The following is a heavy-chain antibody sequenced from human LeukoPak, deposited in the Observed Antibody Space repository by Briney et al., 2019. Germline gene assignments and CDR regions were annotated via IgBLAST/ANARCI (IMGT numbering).Heavy chain of an antibody. Sequence: ASVKVSCKASGYSFTSYGLSWVRQAPGQGLEWMGWISAYNGNTKYAQRLQGRVTLTTDTSTSTAYMELRSLRSDDTAGYYCARDVTVADTWGQGTLVTVSS. D-gene: IGHD6-19*01. V-gene: IGHV1-18*01. CDR3: ARDVTVADT. J-gene: IGHJ4*02. CDR1: GYSFTSYG. CDR2: ISAYNGNT.